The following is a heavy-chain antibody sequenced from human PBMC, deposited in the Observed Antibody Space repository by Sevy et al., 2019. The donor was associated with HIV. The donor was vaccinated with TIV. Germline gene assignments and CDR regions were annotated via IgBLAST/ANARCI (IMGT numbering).Heavy chain of an antibody. CDR1: GFTFRNYW. CDR3: ARAGIGDFWSGYYGIDH. V-gene: IGHV3-74*01. J-gene: IGHJ4*02. Sequence: GGSLRLSCAASGFTFRNYWMHWLRQAPGKGLVSVSYIHTDGSSSYYADYVKGRFTISRDNAQNTLYLQMNSLRAEDTAVYYCARAGIGDFWSGYYGIDHWGQGTLVTVSS. D-gene: IGHD3-3*01. CDR2: IHTDGSSS.